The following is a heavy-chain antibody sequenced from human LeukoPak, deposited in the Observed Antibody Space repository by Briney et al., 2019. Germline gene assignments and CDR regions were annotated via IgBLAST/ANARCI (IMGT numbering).Heavy chain of an antibody. CDR2: ISDDGSNK. J-gene: IGHJ4*02. D-gene: IGHD3-16*01. Sequence: GGSLRLSCAASGFTFSYYGIHWVRQAPGKGLEWVAAISDDGSNKYYTDSVKGRFTISRDNSKNTLYLQMNSLRVEDTAVYYCARDLEGERQSYWGQGTLVTV. CDR3: ARDLEGERQSY. CDR1: GFTFSYYG. V-gene: IGHV3-33*08.